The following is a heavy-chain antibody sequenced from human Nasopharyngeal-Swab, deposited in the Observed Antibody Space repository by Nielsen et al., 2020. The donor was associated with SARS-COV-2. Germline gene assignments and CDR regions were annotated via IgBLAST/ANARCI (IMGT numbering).Heavy chain of an antibody. CDR1: GYTFTFYG. D-gene: IGHD4/OR15-4a*01. Sequence: ASAKVSCKASGYTFTFYGINWERQAPVQGLEWMGWISADNGETNYGQRFQDRVSMTTDTSTTTAYLELRSLRFDDTAVYYCVRDHQTVLTTSTDDFWGQGTLVTVSS. CDR3: VRDHQTVLTTSTDDF. CDR2: ISADNGET. V-gene: IGHV1-18*01. J-gene: IGHJ4*02.